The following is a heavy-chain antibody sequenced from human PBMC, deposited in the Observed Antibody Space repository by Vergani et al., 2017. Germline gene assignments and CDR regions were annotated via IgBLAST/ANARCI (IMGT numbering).Heavy chain of an antibody. V-gene: IGHV3-23*04. Sequence: DVDLVESGGGFVQPGGSRRLSCAASGFSFRTFSMFWVRQPPGKGLEWVSGISGSGGFTYYADSVKGRFTISRDNSKNTMFLQMNNLRAEDTAVYYCAKDNVPGYYDSSGYCDYWGQGTLVTVSS. D-gene: IGHD3-22*01. CDR3: AKDNVPGYYDSSGYCDY. J-gene: IGHJ4*02. CDR2: ISGSGGFT. CDR1: GFSFRTFS.